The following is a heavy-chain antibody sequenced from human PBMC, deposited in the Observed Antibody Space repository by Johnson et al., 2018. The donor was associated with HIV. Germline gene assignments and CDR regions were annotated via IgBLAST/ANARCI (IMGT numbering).Heavy chain of an antibody. J-gene: IGHJ3*02. CDR1: GFTFSSYW. D-gene: IGHD1-1*01. CDR2: IKKDGGEK. V-gene: IGHV3-7*01. CDR3: ARDGTETGPDDAFDI. Sequence: MLLVESGGGVVQPGRSLRLSCAASGFTFSSYWMSWVRQATGKGLEWVANIKKDGGEKYYVDSVQGRCTITRDNSKNTLYLQMKSLRAEDTAMYYCARDGTETGPDDAFDIWGQGTMVTVSS.